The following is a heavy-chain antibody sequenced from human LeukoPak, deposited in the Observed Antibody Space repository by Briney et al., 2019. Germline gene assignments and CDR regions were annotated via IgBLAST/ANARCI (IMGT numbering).Heavy chain of an antibody. V-gene: IGHV1-46*01. J-gene: IGHJ5*02. D-gene: IGHD2-2*01. CDR2: INPSGGSP. Sequence: ASVNVSCKASGYTFTSSFMHWVRQAPGQGLEWMGIINPSGGSPTYAQKFQGRVTMTRDTSTSTVYMELSSLRSEDTAMYYCARDSSSSSLADPWGQGTLVTVSS. CDR1: GYTFTSSF. CDR3: ARDSSSSSLADP.